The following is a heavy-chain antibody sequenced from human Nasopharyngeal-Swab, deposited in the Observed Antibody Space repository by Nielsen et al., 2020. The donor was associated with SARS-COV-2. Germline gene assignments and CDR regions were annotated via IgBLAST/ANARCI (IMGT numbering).Heavy chain of an antibody. V-gene: IGHV3-9*01. CDR3: AKDTAYYPVVAFDI. J-gene: IGHJ3*02. Sequence: SLKISCAASGFTFDDYAMHWVRQAPGKGLEWVSGISWNSGSIGYADSVKGRFTISRDKAKNSLYLQMNSLRAEDTALYYCAKDTAYYPVVAFDIWGQGTMVTVSS. CDR2: ISWNSGSI. D-gene: IGHD3-10*01. CDR1: GFTFDDYA.